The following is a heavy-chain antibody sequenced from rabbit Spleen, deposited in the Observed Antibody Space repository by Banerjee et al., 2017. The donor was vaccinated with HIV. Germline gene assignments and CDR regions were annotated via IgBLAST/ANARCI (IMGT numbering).Heavy chain of an antibody. Sequence: QSLEESGGGLVKPGASLTLTCKASGFSFASGYDMCWVRQAPGKGLEWVACIYVGSGGGTKYASWAKGRFTISKTSSTTVTLQMTSLTVADTATYFCARAGEGGDGYLTLWGPGTLVTVS. CDR1: GFSFASGYD. D-gene: IGHD5-1*01. CDR3: ARAGEGGDGYLTL. V-gene: IGHV1S40*01. CDR2: IYVGSGGGT. J-gene: IGHJ4*01.